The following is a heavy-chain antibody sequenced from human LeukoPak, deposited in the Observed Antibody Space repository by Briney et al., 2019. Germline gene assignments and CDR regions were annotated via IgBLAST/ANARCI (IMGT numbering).Heavy chain of an antibody. Sequence: KSGESLKISCKGSGYSFTSYWISWVRQMPGKGLEWMGRIDPSDSYTNYRPSFQGHVTISADKSISTAYLQWSSLKASDTAMYYCAGHYYDTSSGMDVWGQGTTVTVSS. V-gene: IGHV5-10-1*01. D-gene: IGHD3-22*01. CDR2: IDPSDSYT. CDR1: GYSFTSYW. CDR3: AGHYYDTSSGMDV. J-gene: IGHJ6*02.